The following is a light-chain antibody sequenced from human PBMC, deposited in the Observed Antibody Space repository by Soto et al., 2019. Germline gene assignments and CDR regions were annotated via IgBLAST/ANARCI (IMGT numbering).Light chain of an antibody. V-gene: IGLV2-14*01. CDR2: EVA. J-gene: IGLJ3*02. Sequence: QSALTQPASVSGSPGQSITISCSGSGSDIGTYNFVSWYQHHPGRAPKLIISEVANRPSGVSDRFSGSKSGSLASLTISGRQADDEAVYYCSSYTNTGTLFVFGVGTKVTVL. CDR3: SSYTNTGTLFV. CDR1: GSDIGTYNF.